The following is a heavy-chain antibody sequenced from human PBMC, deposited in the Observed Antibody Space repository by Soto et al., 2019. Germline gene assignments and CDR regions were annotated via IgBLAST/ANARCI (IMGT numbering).Heavy chain of an antibody. CDR2: VLPVLGTT. V-gene: IGHV1-69*18. J-gene: IGHJ4*02. CDR1: GDRFTSYA. Sequence: QVQLEQSGAEVKKPGSSVKVSCKASGDRFTSYAISWVRQAPGQGLEWVGTVLPVLGTTNYAQKLRGRVTITADESTTTAYMELGSLTSDDTAIYYCARDRADRGFDYWGQGTLVTVSS. D-gene: IGHD3-10*01. CDR3: ARDRADRGFDY.